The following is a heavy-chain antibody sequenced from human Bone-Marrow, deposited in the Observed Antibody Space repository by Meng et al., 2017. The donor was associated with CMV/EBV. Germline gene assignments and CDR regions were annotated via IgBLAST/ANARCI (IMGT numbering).Heavy chain of an antibody. CDR2: IIPIFGTA. D-gene: IGHD2-2*01. CDR3: ARLGYCSSTSCFPPSGMDV. Sequence: SVKVSCKASGGTFSSYAISWVRQAPGQGLEWMGGIIPIFGTANYAQKFQGRVTITTDESTSTAYMELSSLRSEDTAVYYCARLGYCSSTSCFPPSGMDVWGQGTTVTVSS. V-gene: IGHV1-69*05. CDR1: GGTFSSYA. J-gene: IGHJ6*02.